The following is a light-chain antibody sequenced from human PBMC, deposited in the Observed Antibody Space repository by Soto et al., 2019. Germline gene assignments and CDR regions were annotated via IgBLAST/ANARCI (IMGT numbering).Light chain of an antibody. Sequence: QSVLTQPPSVSGAPGQRVTISCTGSSSNIGAGYDVHWYQQLPGTAPKLLIYGNNNRPSGVPDRFSGSKSGTSASLAITALQGEEEADYYCQSLDSSLRGLVFGGGTKLTVL. J-gene: IGLJ3*02. CDR1: SSNIGAGYD. CDR2: GNN. CDR3: QSLDSSLRGLV. V-gene: IGLV1-40*01.